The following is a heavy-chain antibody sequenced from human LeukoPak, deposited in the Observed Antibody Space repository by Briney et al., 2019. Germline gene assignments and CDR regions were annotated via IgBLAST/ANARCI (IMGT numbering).Heavy chain of an antibody. CDR3: AREVPENFNFDY. CDR2: IKVSGGST. D-gene: IGHD1-7*01. Sequence: GASVKVSCKASGYSFSNYYTHWVRQAPGQGLEWMGIIKVSGGSTLYAQKFQGSVTMTSDMSTSTVYVELSSLTSEDTAVYYCAREVPENFNFDYWGQGTLVTVSA. J-gene: IGHJ4*02. CDR1: GYSFSNYY. V-gene: IGHV1-46*01.